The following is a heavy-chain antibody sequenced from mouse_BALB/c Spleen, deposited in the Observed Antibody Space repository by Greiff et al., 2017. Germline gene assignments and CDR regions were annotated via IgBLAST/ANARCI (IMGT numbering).Heavy chain of an antibody. CDR3: ARCGSSYGYYAMDY. CDR2: ISYSGST. V-gene: IGHV3-2*02. Sequence: EVKLMESGPGLVKPSQSLSLTCTVTGYSITSDYAWNWIRQFPGNKLEWMGYISYSGSTSYNPSLKSRISITRDTSKNQFFLQLNSVTTEDTATYYCARCGSSYGYYAMDYWGQGTSVTVSS. CDR1: GYSITSDYA. J-gene: IGHJ4*01. D-gene: IGHD1-1*01.